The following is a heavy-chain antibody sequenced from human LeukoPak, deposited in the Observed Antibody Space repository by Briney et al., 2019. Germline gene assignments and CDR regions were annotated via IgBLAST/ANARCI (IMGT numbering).Heavy chain of an antibody. D-gene: IGHD3-3*01. CDR1: GGSTSSYH. V-gene: IGHV4-59*01. Sequence: TSETLSLTCIVSGGSTSSYHWSWIRQPPGKGLEWIGYIYYSGSTNYNPSLKSRVTISLDTSKNQFSLKLSSMTAPDTAVYYCARLFWSDSHSFDYWGQGTLVTVSS. CDR3: ARLFWSDSHSFDY. CDR2: IYYSGST. J-gene: IGHJ4*02.